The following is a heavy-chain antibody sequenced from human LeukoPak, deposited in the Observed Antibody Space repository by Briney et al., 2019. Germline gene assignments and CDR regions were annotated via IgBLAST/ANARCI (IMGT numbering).Heavy chain of an antibody. CDR1: GFTFSRYW. CDR2: INPDGSTT. J-gene: IGHJ5*02. V-gene: IGHV3-74*01. CDR3: ARVLSGSWDWFDP. Sequence: QPGESLGLSCAASGFTFSRYWIHWVRQAPGKGLEWVSRINPDGSTTTYADSVKGRFTISRDNAKNTVYLQMNSLRAEDTAVYYCARVLSGSWDWFDPWGQGTLVTVSS. D-gene: IGHD3-22*01.